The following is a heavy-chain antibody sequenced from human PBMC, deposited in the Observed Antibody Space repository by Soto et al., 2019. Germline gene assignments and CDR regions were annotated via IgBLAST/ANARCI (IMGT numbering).Heavy chain of an antibody. CDR2: ISSSSSTI. J-gene: IGHJ4*02. Sequence: GGSLRLSCVASGFTFKTYSMNWVRQAPGRGLVWVSYISSSSSTIYYTDSVKGRFTISRDNAKNSLYLQMNSLRDEDTAVYYCARDSVTKVTTRSFDYWGQGTLVTVSS. V-gene: IGHV3-48*02. CDR3: ARDSVTKVTTRSFDY. D-gene: IGHD4-17*01. CDR1: GFTFKTYS.